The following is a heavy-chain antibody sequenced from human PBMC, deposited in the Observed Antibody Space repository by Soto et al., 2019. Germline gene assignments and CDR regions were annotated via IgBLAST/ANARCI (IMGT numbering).Heavy chain of an antibody. CDR2: IKTDGSSS. V-gene: IGHV3-74*01. D-gene: IGHD2-15*01. J-gene: IGHJ3*02. CDR3: AREAWYDAFDI. Sequence: EVQLVESGGGLVQPGGSLRLSCAASGFTFSSYWMHWVRQAQGQGLVWVSRIKTDGSSSNYADSVKGRFTISRDNAKNTLYLQMSSLTAEDTAVYYCAREAWYDAFDIWGQGTVVTVS. CDR1: GFTFSSYW.